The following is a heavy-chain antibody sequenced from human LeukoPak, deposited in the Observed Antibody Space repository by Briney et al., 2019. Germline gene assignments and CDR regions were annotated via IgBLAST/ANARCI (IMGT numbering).Heavy chain of an antibody. CDR2: IIPIFGTA. D-gene: IGHD6-13*01. CDR3: ARGDSSWYDY. CDR1: GGTFSSYA. V-gene: IGHV1-69*13. Sequence: GASVKVSCKASGGTFSSYAISWVRQAPGQGLEWMGGIIPIFGTANYAQKFQGRVTITADESTSTAYMELSSLRSEDTAVYNCARGDSSWYDYWGQGTLVTVSS. J-gene: IGHJ4*02.